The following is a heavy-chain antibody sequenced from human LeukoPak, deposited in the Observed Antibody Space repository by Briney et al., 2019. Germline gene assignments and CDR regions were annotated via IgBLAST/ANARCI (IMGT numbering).Heavy chain of an antibody. D-gene: IGHD6-19*01. V-gene: IGHV3-30-3*01. CDR2: ISYDGSTE. J-gene: IGHJ4*02. CDR1: GFTFSGYA. CDR3: ATNGPGIAVAGYVDY. Sequence: QPGRSLRLSCAASGFTFSGYAMHWVRQAPGKGLEWVAVISYDGSTEYYADSVKGRFTISRDNSKTTLYLQMNSLRAEDAAVYYCATNGPGIAVAGYVDYWARELWSPCPQ.